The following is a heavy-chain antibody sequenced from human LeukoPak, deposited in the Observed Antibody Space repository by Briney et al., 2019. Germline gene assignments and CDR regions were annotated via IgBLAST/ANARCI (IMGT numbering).Heavy chain of an antibody. Sequence: GGSLRLSCAASGFTFSSYSMNWVRQAPGKGLEWVSSISSSSYIYYADSVKGRFTISRDNAKNSLYLQMNSLRAEDTAVYYCARDRSRYSGYDYEDYWGRGTLVTVSS. CDR2: ISSSSYI. V-gene: IGHV3-21*01. J-gene: IGHJ4*02. D-gene: IGHD5-12*01. CDR1: GFTFSSYS. CDR3: ARDRSRYSGYDYEDY.